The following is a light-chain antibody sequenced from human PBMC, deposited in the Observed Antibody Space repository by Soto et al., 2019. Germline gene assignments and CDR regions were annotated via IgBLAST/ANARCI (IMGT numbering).Light chain of an antibody. CDR3: QQYGSSPPYT. V-gene: IGKV3-20*01. Sequence: EIVLTQSPGTLSLSPGERATLSCRASQSFSGKYLAWYQQKPGQAPRLLIHGASNRATDIPDRFSGSGSGTVFTLTISKLEPEDFAVYYCQQYGSSPPYTFGQGTKLEIK. CDR2: GAS. J-gene: IGKJ2*01. CDR1: QSFSGKY.